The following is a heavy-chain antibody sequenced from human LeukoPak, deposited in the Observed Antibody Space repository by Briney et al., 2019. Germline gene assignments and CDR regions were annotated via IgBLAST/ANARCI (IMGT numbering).Heavy chain of an antibody. J-gene: IGHJ4*02. CDR1: GFTFSDYY. CDR3: AKDREGTTFDN. V-gene: IGHV3-11*06. Sequence: GGSLRLSCAVSGFTFSDYYMSWIRQAPGKGLEWVSYISTSSYTNYADSLEGRFTISRDNAKNLLYLQMNSLRAEDTAVYYCAKDREGTTFDNWGQGTLVTVSS. D-gene: IGHD1-7*01. CDR2: ISTSSYT.